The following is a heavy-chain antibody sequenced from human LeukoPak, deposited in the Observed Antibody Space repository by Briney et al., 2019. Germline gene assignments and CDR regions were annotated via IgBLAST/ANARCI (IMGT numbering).Heavy chain of an antibody. CDR1: GFTFSSYT. Sequence: GGSLSLSCAASGFTFSSYTMNWVGQAPGKGLGWVSAISGSGVGTYYADSVKGRFTISRDNSWNTLYLQMSSLRAEDTAVYYCAKDQVISGSEASDIWGQGTMVTVSS. J-gene: IGHJ3*02. CDR2: ISGSGVGT. V-gene: IGHV3-23*01. D-gene: IGHD2-21*01. CDR3: AKDQVISGSEASDI.